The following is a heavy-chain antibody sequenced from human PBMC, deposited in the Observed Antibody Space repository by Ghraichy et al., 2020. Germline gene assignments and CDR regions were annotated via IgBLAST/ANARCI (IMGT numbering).Heavy chain of an antibody. D-gene: IGHD4-17*01. CDR2: IYYSGST. V-gene: IGHV4-31*03. CDR1: GGSISSGGYY. CDR3: ARCYYGDYVYNWFDP. Sequence: SLSLTCTVSGGSISSGGYYWSWIRQHPGKGLEWIGYIYYSGSTYYNPSLKSRVTISVDTSKNQFSLKLSSVTAADTAVYYCARCYYGDYVYNWFDPWGQGTLVTVSS. J-gene: IGHJ5*02.